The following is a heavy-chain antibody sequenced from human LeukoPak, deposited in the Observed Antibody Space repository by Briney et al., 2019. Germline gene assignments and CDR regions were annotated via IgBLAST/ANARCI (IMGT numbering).Heavy chain of an antibody. CDR3: ARFGYDFWSGYYGDNWFGP. CDR1: GGSISSGDYY. CDR2: IYYSGST. Sequence: SETLSLTCTVSGGSISSGDYYWSWIRQPPGKGLEWIGYIYYSGSTYYNPSLKSRVTISVDTSKNQFSLKLSSVTAADTAVYYCARFGYDFWSGYYGDNWFGPWGQGTLVTVSS. J-gene: IGHJ5*02. V-gene: IGHV4-30-4*01. D-gene: IGHD3-3*01.